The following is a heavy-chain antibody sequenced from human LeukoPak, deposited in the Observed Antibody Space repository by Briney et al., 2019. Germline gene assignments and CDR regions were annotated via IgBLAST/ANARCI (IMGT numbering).Heavy chain of an antibody. J-gene: IGHJ4*02. CDR3: ARDDYDSSGYYYFDY. CDR2: ISAYNGNT. D-gene: IGHD3-22*01. Sequence: ASVKVSCKASGYTFTSYGISWVRQAPGQGLEWMGWISAYNGNTNYAQKLQGRVTMTTDTSTSTAYMELRSLRSDDTAVYYRARDDYDSSGYYYFDYWGQGTLVTVSS. CDR1: GYTFTSYG. V-gene: IGHV1-18*01.